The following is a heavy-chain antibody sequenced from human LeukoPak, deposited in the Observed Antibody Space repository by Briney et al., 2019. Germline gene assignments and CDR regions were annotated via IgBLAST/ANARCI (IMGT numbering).Heavy chain of an antibody. CDR3: AGGGGPDIVVVPAGIGP. CDR1: GYTFTGYY. CDR2: INPNSGGT. J-gene: IGHJ5*02. D-gene: IGHD2-2*01. Sequence: ASVKGSCKASGYTFTGYYMHWVRQAPGQGLEWMGWINPNSGGTNYAQKFQGRVTMTRDTSISTAYLELSRLRSDDPAVYYCAGGGGPDIVVVPAGIGPWGQGTLVTVSS. V-gene: IGHV1-2*02.